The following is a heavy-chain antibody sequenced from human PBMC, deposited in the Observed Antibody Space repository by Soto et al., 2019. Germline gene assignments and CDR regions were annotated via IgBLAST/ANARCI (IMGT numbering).Heavy chain of an antibody. CDR3: ARAYSAHPIPPSSRGIYGMDV. V-gene: IGHV4-34*01. J-gene: IGHJ6*02. CDR2: INHSGST. CDR1: GGSFSGYY. Sequence: SETLSLTCAVYGGSFSGYYWSWIRQPPGKGLEWIGEINHSGSTNYNPSLKSRVTISVGTSKNQFSLKLSSVTAADTAVYYCARAYSAHPIPPSSRGIYGMDVWGQGTTVTVSS. D-gene: IGHD6-6*01.